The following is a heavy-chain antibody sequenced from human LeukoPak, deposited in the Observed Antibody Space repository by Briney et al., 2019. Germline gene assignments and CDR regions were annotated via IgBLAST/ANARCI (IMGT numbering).Heavy chain of an antibody. Sequence: PGGSLRLSCAASGFTFSNYAMSWVRQAPGKGLEWVSTISGGGITTYYADSAKGRFTISRDSSQNTMFLQMNSLRADDTAVYYCPRQSYASGWNPFDYWGQGILVTVSS. D-gene: IGHD6-19*01. CDR3: PRQSYASGWNPFDY. CDR2: ISGGGITT. J-gene: IGHJ4*02. V-gene: IGHV3-23*01. CDR1: GFTFSNYA.